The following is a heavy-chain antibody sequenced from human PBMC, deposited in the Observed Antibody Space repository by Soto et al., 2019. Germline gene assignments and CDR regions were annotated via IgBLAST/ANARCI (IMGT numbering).Heavy chain of an antibody. Sequence: QVQLVESGGGVVQPGRSLRLSCAASGFTFSSYGMHWVRQAPGKGLEWVAVISYDGSNKYYADSVKGRFTISRDNSKNTLYLQMNSLRAEDTAVYYCAKGGSGMDGMDVW. D-gene: IGHD3-10*01. CDR3: AKGGSGMDGMDV. V-gene: IGHV3-30*18. J-gene: IGHJ6*01. CDR1: GFTFSSYG. CDR2: ISYDGSNK.